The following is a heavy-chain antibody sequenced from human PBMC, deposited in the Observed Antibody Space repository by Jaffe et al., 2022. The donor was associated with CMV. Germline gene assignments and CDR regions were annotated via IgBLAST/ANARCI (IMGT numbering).Heavy chain of an antibody. CDR2: IYSGGST. V-gene: IGHV3-53*01. D-gene: IGHD3-10*01. CDR3: ARAVGAYGSGIRFYYYYGMDV. CDR1: GFTVSSNY. Sequence: EVQLVESGGGLIQPGGSLRLSCAASGFTVSSNYMSWVRQAPGKGLEWVSVIYSGGSTYYADSVKGRFTISRDNSKNTLYLQMNSLRAEDTAVYYCARAVGAYGSGIRFYYYYGMDVWGQGTTVTVSS. J-gene: IGHJ6*02.